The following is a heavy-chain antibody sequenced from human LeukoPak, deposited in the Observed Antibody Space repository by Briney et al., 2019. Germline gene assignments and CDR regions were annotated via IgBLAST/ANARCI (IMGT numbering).Heavy chain of an antibody. D-gene: IGHD4-4*01. CDR2: TYYRSKWYN. J-gene: IGHJ6*02. Sequence: SQTLSLTCAISGDSVSSNSAAWHWIRQSPSRGLEWLGRTYYRSKWYNAYAVSVKSRITINPDTSKNQFSLQLNSVTPEDTAVYYCARDPPYSYYGLDVWGQGTMVTVSS. CDR3: ARDPPYSYYGLDV. CDR1: GDSVSSNSAA. V-gene: IGHV6-1*01.